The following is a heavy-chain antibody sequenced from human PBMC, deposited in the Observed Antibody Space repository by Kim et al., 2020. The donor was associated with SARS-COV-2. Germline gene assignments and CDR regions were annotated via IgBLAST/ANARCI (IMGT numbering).Heavy chain of an antibody. D-gene: IGHD6-19*01. V-gene: IGHV3-11*01. CDR3: GSGWFIDY. J-gene: IGHJ4*02. CDR2: GSTI. Sequence: GSTIYYADSVKGRFTISRDNAKNSLYLQMNSLRAEDTAVYYCGSGWFIDYWGQGTLVTVSS.